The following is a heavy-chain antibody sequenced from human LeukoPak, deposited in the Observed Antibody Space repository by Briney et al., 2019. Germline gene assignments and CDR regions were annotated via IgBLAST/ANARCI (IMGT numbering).Heavy chain of an antibody. CDR2: IYHSGST. V-gene: IGHV4-38-2*02. D-gene: IGHD3-10*01. CDR3: ARDLRFYGSGSPNWFDP. J-gene: IGHJ5*02. CDR1: GYSISSGYY. Sequence: SETLSLTCAVSGYSISSGYYWGWIRQPPGKGLEWIGSIYHSGSTYYNPSLKSRVTISVDTSKNRFSLKLSSVTAADTAVYYCARDLRFYGSGSPNWFDPWGQGTLVTVSS.